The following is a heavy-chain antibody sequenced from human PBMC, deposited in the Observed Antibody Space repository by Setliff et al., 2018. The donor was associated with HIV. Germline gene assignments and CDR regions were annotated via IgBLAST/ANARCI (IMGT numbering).Heavy chain of an antibody. CDR1: GDAFSNYA. J-gene: IGHJ4*02. D-gene: IGHD5-12*01. CDR3: SNGADVGGYSGYDFNY. CDR2: IIPIIGTT. Sequence: ASVKVSCKASGDAFSNYAFIWVRQAPGQGLEWIGGIIPIIGTTNYAQKLQDRVTISVDRSRNTVYMELSSLRTEDTAVYFCSNGADVGGYSGYDFNYWGQGTLVTVSS. V-gene: IGHV1-69*06.